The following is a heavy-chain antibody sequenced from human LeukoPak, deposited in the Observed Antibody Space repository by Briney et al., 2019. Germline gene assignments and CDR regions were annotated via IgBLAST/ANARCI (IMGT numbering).Heavy chain of an antibody. J-gene: IGHJ6*02. CDR1: GDSVSSISVA. V-gene: IGHV6-1*01. Sequence: QTLSLTCAISGDSVSSISVAWNWIRQSPSRGLVWMGRTYYRSKWYYEYAVSVKTRINISPDTSKNQFSLQLTSVTPEDTAVYYCSLARSEYHYGMDVCGQGTTVTVSS. CDR2: TYYRSKWYY. CDR3: SLARSEYHYGMDV.